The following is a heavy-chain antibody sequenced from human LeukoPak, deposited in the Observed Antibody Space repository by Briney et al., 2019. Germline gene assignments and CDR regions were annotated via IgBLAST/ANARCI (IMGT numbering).Heavy chain of an antibody. CDR3: ARSRSGTQPSDY. Sequence: ASVKVSCKASGYTSTGYYMHWVRQAPGQGLEWMGWINPNSGGTNYAQKFQGRVTMTRDTSISTAYMELSRLRSDDTAVYYCARSRSGTQPSDYWGQGTLVTVSS. V-gene: IGHV1-2*02. J-gene: IGHJ4*02. D-gene: IGHD6-19*01. CDR1: GYTSTGYY. CDR2: INPNSGGT.